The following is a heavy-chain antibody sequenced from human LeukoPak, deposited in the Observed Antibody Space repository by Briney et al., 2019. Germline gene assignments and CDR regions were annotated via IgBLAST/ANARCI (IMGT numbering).Heavy chain of an antibody. CDR1: GGSINSHY. V-gene: IGHV4-59*11. J-gene: IGHJ5*02. CDR2: IFNGGST. D-gene: IGHD4-17*01. CDR3: ARTVTTEPNWFDP. Sequence: PSETLSLTCTVSGGSINSHYWSWIRQPPGKGLEWIGYIFNGGSTNYNPSLKSRVTISVDTSKNQFSLKLSSVTAADTAVYYCARTVTTEPNWFDPWGQGTLVTVSS.